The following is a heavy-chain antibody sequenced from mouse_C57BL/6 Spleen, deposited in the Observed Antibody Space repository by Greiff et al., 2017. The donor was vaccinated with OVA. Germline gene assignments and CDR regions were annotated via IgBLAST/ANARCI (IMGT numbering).Heavy chain of an antibody. CDR3: ARGGDSNGFAY. V-gene: IGHV1-80*01. D-gene: IGHD2-5*01. CDR1: GYAFSSYW. J-gene: IGHJ3*01. Sequence: QVHVKQSGAELVKPGASVKISCKASGYAFSSYWMNWVKQRPGKGLEWIGQIYPGDGDTNYNGKFKGKATLTADKSSSTAYMQLSSLTSEDSAVYFGARGGDSNGFAYWGQGTLVTVSA. CDR2: IYPGDGDT.